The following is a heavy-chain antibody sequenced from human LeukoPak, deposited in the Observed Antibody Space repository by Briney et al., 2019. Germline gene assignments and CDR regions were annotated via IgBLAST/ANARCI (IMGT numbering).Heavy chain of an antibody. D-gene: IGHD3-22*01. CDR2: INPSGGST. CDR1: GYTFTSYY. CDR3: ARVPNYYDSSGYYYDY. J-gene: IGHJ4*02. Sequence: VASVKVSCKASGYTFTSYYMHWVRQAPGQGLEWMGLINPSGGSTSYAQKFQGRVTMTRDTSTSTVYMELSSLRSEDTAVYYCARVPNYYDSSGYYYDYWGQGTLVTVSS. V-gene: IGHV1-46*01.